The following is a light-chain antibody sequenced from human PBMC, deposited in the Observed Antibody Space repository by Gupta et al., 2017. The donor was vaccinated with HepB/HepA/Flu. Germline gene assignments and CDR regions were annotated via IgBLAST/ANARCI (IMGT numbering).Light chain of an antibody. J-gene: IGKJ3*01. V-gene: IGKV3-20*01. CDR3: QQYANTPFT. Sequence: EIVLKQSPGTLSLSPGERATLSCRASQSITSNYLAWYQQKPGQAPRLLIYGTSSRAAGIPDRFSGSGSGTDFTLTISRLEPEDFAVYYCQQYANTPFTFGPGTKVDIK. CDR1: QSITSNY. CDR2: GTS.